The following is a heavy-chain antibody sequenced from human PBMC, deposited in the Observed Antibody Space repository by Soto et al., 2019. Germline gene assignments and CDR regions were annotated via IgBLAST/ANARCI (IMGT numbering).Heavy chain of an antibody. CDR1: GYTFTSYD. CDR3: AIGDYIWGSYPEGLDAFDI. V-gene: IGHV1-8*01. CDR2: MNPNSGNT. D-gene: IGHD3-16*02. J-gene: IGHJ3*02. Sequence: ASVKVSCKASGYTFTSYDINWVRQATGQGLEWMGWMNPNSGNTGYAQKFQGRVTMTRNTSISTAYMELSSLRSEDTAVYYCAIGDYIWGSYPEGLDAFDIWGQGTMVTVSS.